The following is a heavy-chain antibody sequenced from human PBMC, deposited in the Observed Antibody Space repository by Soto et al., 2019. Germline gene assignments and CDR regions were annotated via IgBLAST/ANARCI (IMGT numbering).Heavy chain of an antibody. CDR3: ARDGITIFGVVFNWFDP. Sequence: GASVKVSCKASGYTFTSYYMHWVRQAPGQGLEWMGIINPSGGSTSYAQKFQGRVTMTRDTSTSTVYMELSSLRSEDTAVYYCARDGITIFGVVFNWFDPWGQGTLVTVSS. V-gene: IGHV1-46*01. J-gene: IGHJ5*02. D-gene: IGHD3-3*01. CDR2: INPSGGST. CDR1: GYTFTSYY.